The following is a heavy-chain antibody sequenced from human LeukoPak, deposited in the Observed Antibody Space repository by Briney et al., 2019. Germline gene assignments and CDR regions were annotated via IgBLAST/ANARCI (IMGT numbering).Heavy chain of an antibody. V-gene: IGHV1-69*13. J-gene: IGHJ5*02. CDR3: ARTVSYYDFWSGYDNWFDP. D-gene: IGHD3-3*01. Sequence: SVKVSCKAAGGTFSSYAISWVRQAPGQGLEWMGGIIPIFGTANYAQKFQGRVTITADESTSTAYMELSSLRSEDTAVYYCARTVSYYDFWSGYDNWFDPWGQGTLVTVSS. CDR2: IIPIFGTA. CDR1: GGTFSSYA.